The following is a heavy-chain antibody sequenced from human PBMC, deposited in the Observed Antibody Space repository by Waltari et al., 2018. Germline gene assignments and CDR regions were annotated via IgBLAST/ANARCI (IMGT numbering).Heavy chain of an antibody. J-gene: IGHJ4*02. CDR1: GGSISSSSYY. CDR2: IYYSGST. CDR3: ASWIAVAGTAFDY. D-gene: IGHD6-19*01. V-gene: IGHV4-39*01. Sequence: QLQLQESGPGLVKPSETLSLTCTVSGGSISSSSYYWGWIRQPPGKGLEWIGSIYYSGSTYYNPSLKSRVTISVDTSKNQFSLKLSSVTAADTAVYYCASWIAVAGTAFDYWGQGTLVTVSS.